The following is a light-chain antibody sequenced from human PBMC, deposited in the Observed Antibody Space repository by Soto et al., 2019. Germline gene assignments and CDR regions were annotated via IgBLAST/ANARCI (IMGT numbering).Light chain of an antibody. Sequence: EIVLTQSPGTLSLSPGERATLSCRASQSVSSSYLARYQQKPGQAHRLLIYGASSRATGIPDRFSGSGSGTDFTLTISRLEPEDFAVYYCQQYGSSPLTFGGGTKVEIK. V-gene: IGKV3-20*01. CDR1: QSVSSSY. CDR3: QQYGSSPLT. CDR2: GAS. J-gene: IGKJ4*01.